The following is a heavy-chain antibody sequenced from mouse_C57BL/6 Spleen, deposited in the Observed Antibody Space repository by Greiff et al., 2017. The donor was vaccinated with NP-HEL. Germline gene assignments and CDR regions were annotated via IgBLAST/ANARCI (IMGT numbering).Heavy chain of an antibody. V-gene: IGHV2-2*01. CDR1: CFFFTSHC. CDR2: IWSGGST. Sequence: VQPQQSGPGLVQPSQSLSIHRTVSCFFFTSHCVHRVRQSPGKGLGWVGVIWSGGSTDYNAAFISRLSISKDNSKSQVFFKMNSLQADDTAIYYCARNPSDGYYEGYYAMDYWGQGTSVTVSS. J-gene: IGHJ4*01. D-gene: IGHD2-3*01. CDR3: ARNPSDGYYEGYYAMDY.